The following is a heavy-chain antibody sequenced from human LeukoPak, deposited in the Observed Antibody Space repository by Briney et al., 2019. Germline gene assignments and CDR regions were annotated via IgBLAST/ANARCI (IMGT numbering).Heavy chain of an antibody. J-gene: IGHJ4*02. V-gene: IGHV5-51*01. Sequence: GESLKISCKGSGYSFTSYWIGWVRQLPGKGLEWMGIIYPGDSDTRYSPSFQGQVTISADRCISTAYLQWSSLKASDTAMYYCARHEWYSSSSPVDYWGQGTLVTVSS. CDR1: GYSFTSYW. D-gene: IGHD6-13*01. CDR2: IYPGDSDT. CDR3: ARHEWYSSSSPVDY.